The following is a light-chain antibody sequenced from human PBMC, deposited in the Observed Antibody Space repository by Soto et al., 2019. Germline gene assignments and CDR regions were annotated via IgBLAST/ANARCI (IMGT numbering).Light chain of an antibody. J-gene: IGKJ5*01. Sequence: AIQMTQSPSSLSASVGDRVTITCRASQDISDDVGWYQQTPGKAPKLLLSGASTLQSGVPSRFSGSGSGAAFTLTITSLRPEDSATYYCLQRNNWPSITFGQGTRVEIK. V-gene: IGKV1-6*01. CDR2: GAS. CDR3: LQRNNWPSIT. CDR1: QDISDD.